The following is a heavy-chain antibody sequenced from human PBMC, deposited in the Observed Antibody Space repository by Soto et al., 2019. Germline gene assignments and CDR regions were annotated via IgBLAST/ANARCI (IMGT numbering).Heavy chain of an antibody. CDR3: AKATATGGGAFDI. J-gene: IGHJ3*02. CDR1: GFICSSYD. Sequence: GGSLRLSCAASGFICSSYDMSWVRQAPGKGLEWVSTILVDGRTFYVDSVKGRFTISRDSSQNTVYLQMNSLTVGDTALYYCAKATATGGGAFDICGQGTMVTVSS. D-gene: IGHD2-8*02. V-gene: IGHV3-23*01. CDR2: ILVDGRT.